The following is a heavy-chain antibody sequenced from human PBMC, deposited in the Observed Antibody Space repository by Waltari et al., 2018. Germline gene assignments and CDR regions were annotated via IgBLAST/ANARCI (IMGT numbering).Heavy chain of an antibody. CDR3: AKDAGSRMVVAATLNY. Sequence: EVQLVESGGGLVQPGGSLRLSCAASGFTFSSYAMSWVRQAPGKGLEWVSAISGSGGSTYYADSVKGRFTISRDNSKNTLYLQMNSLRAEDTAVYYCAKDAGSRMVVAATLNYWGQGTLVTVSS. D-gene: IGHD2-15*01. CDR1: GFTFSSYA. CDR2: ISGSGGST. V-gene: IGHV3-23*04. J-gene: IGHJ4*02.